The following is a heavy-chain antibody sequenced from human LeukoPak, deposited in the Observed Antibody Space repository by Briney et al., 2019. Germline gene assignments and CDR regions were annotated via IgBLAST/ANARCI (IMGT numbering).Heavy chain of an antibody. CDR1: GDSITSGRYY. D-gene: IGHD4-17*01. Sequence: SQTLSLTCTVSGDSITSGRYYWSWIRQPAGKELEWIGRIYSSGNTDYHPYIASLKSRVTLSLDTSKSQFFLDLTSVTAADTAVYYCARNLGDHDGDYYYYYGMDVWGQGTTVTVSS. V-gene: IGHV4-61*02. CDR2: IYSSGNT. J-gene: IGHJ6*02. CDR3: ARNLGDHDGDYYYYYGMDV.